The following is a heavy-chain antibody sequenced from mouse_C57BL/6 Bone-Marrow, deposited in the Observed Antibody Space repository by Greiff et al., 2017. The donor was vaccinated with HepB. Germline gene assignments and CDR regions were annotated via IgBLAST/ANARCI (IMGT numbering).Heavy chain of an antibody. V-gene: IGHV5-16*01. Sequence: EVMLVESEGGLVQPGSSMKLSCTASGFTFSDYYMAWVRQVPEKGLEWVANINYDGSSTYYLDSLKSRFIISRDNAKNILYLQMSSLKSEDTATYYCARDRDYYGFDYWGQGTTLTVSS. CDR3: ARDRDYYGFDY. D-gene: IGHD1-1*01. CDR2: INYDGSST. CDR1: GFTFSDYY. J-gene: IGHJ2*01.